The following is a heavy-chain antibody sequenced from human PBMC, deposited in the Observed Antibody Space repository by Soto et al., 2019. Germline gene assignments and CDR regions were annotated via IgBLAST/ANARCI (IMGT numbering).Heavy chain of an antibody. CDR1: GYTFTSYG. D-gene: IGHD3-22*01. V-gene: IGHV1-18*01. CDR2: ISAYNGNT. Sequence: QVQLVQSGAEVKKPGASVKVSCKASGYTFTSYGISWVRQAPGQGLEWMGWISAYNGNTNYAQKLQGRVTMTTDTSTSTAYMELRSLRSDDTAVYYCAREYYYDSSGYPNYYYYGMDVWGQGTTVTVSS. CDR3: AREYYYDSSGYPNYYYYGMDV. J-gene: IGHJ6*02.